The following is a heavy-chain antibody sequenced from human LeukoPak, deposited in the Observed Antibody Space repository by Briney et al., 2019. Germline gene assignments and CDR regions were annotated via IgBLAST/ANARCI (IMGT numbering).Heavy chain of an antibody. CDR1: GYTFSSYG. CDR3: ARGDLTGYDRFDY. CDR2: ISGYNGNT. Sequence: ASVKVSCKASGYTFSSYGISWVRQAPGQGLEWMGWISGYNGNTNYAQKLQGRVTMTTDTSTSTAHMELRSLSSDDTAVYYCARGDLTGYDRFDYWGQGTLVTVSS. V-gene: IGHV1-18*01. D-gene: IGHD5-12*01. J-gene: IGHJ4*02.